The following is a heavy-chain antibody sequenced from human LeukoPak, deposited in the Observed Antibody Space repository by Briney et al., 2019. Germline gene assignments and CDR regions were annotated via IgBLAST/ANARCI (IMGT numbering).Heavy chain of an antibody. Sequence: GGSLRLSCAAPGFTFSSYAMSWVRQAPGKGLEWVSAISGSGGSTYYADSVKGRFTISRDNSKNTLYLQMNSLRAEDTAVYYCARAVVVVAATFFDYWGQGTLVTVSS. CDR2: ISGSGGST. V-gene: IGHV3-23*01. D-gene: IGHD2-15*01. J-gene: IGHJ4*02. CDR3: ARAVVVVAATFFDY. CDR1: GFTFSSYA.